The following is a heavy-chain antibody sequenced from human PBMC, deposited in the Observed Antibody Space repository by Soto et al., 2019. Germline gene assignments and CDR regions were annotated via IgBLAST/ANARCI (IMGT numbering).Heavy chain of an antibody. D-gene: IGHD3-3*01. Sequence: SETLSLTCTVSGGSVSSGSYYWSWIRHPPGKGLEWIGYIYYSGSTNYNPSLKSRVTISVDTSKNQFSLKLSSVTAADTAVYYCARGLTIFGVGITSDAFDIWGQVTMVTVAS. V-gene: IGHV4-61*01. CDR2: IYYSGST. CDR1: GGSVSSGSYY. CDR3: ARGLTIFGVGITSDAFDI. J-gene: IGHJ3*02.